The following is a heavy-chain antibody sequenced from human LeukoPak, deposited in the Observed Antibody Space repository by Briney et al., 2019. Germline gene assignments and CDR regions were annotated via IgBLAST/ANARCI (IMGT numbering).Heavy chain of an antibody. V-gene: IGHV5-51*01. CDR1: GYSFTTYW. CDR3: ARIYGREAPGYGMDV. CDR2: IYPVDSDT. J-gene: IGHJ6*02. D-gene: IGHD3-10*01. Sequence: GESLKISCKGSGYSFTTYWIGWVRQMPGKGPEWMGIIYPVDSDTRYSTSFQGQDSTSVDKSISTAYLQWSSLKASDTAMYYCARIYGREAPGYGMDVWGQGTRVTVSS.